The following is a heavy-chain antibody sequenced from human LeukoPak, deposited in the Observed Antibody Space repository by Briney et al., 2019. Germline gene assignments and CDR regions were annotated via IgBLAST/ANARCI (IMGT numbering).Heavy chain of an antibody. J-gene: IGHJ6*03. V-gene: IGHV5-51*01. CDR1: GYSFSTYW. Sequence: GESLNISCKGSGYSFSTYWIAWVRQMPGKGLEWMGIIYPGDSNTIYSPSFEGQVIMSVDKSISTAYLQWSSLKASDTAMYYCARGGIYYYYMDVWGKGTTVTVSS. CDR3: ARGGIYYYYMDV. CDR2: IYPGDSNT.